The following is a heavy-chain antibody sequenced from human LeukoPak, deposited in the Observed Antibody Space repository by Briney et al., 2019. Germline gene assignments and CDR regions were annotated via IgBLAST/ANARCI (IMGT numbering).Heavy chain of an antibody. V-gene: IGHV4-38-2*02. CDR2: IYHSGST. CDR3: ARDVTTLVAFDI. CDR1: GYSIGSGYY. J-gene: IGHJ3*02. D-gene: IGHD6-13*01. Sequence: SETLSLTCTVSGYSIGSGYYWGWIRPPPGKGLEWIGSIYHSGSTYYNPSLKSRVTISVDTSKNQFSLKLSSVTAADTAVYYCARDVTTLVAFDIWGQGTMVTVSS.